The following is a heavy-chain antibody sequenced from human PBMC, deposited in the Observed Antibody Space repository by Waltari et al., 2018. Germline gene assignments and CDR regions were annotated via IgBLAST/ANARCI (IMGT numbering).Heavy chain of an antibody. J-gene: IGHJ4*02. V-gene: IGHV4-4*01. CDR2: VQLSGRT. CDR3: ARDRGRGIYLDS. Sequence: GSWFRQAPGKGLEWIGQVQLSGRTNYNPSFASRVTISIDTSTNHFSLKVTSATAADTAVYFCARDRGRGIYLDSWGQGTLVTVSP. D-gene: IGHD1-1*01.